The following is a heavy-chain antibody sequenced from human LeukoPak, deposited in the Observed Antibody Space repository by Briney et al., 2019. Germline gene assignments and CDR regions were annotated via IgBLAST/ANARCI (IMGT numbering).Heavy chain of an antibody. CDR1: GYTFTSYG. CDR2: ISAYNGNT. V-gene: IGHV1-18*01. CDR3: ARTVSGIYFDY. J-gene: IGHJ4*02. Sequence: ASVTVSCTASGYTFTSYGVSWVRQAPGQGLEWMGWISAYNGNTNYAQKLQGRVTMTTDTSTSTAYMELRSLRSDDTAVYYCARTVSGIYFDYWGQGTLVTVSS. D-gene: IGHD3-10*01.